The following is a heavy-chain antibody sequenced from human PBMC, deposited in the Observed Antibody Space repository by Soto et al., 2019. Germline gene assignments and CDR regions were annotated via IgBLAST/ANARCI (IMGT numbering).Heavy chain of an antibody. Sequence: SETLSLTCTVSGGSISSYYWSWIRQPPGKGLEWIGYIYYSGSTSYNPSLKSRVTISVDTSKNQFSLKLSSVTAADTAVYYCARLEPTYSSSWPTYWYFDLWGRGTLVTVPS. CDR2: IYYSGST. J-gene: IGHJ2*01. CDR1: GGSISSYY. CDR3: ARLEPTYSSSWPTYWYFDL. V-gene: IGHV4-59*01. D-gene: IGHD6-13*01.